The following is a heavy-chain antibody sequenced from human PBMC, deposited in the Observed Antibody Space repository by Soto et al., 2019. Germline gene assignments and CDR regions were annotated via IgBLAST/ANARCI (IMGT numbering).Heavy chain of an antibody. CDR2: ISGSGGTT. D-gene: IGHD1-1*01. Sequence: EVQLLESGGGSVQPGGSLRLSCAASGFSFSSYAMHWVRRPPGKGLEWVSSISGSGGTTYYADSVKGRFSISRDSLVNTRYLQINSLRAADTAVYFCANGRGPNWNFDYWGQRTLVTVSP. V-gene: IGHV3-23*01. J-gene: IGHJ4*02. CDR1: GFSFSSYA. CDR3: ANGRGPNWNFDY.